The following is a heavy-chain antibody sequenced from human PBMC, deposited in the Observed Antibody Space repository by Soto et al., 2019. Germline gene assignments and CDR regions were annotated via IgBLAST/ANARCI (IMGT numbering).Heavy chain of an antibody. J-gene: IGHJ5*01. CDR3: TKPGTYCSLTGCYPNWFDS. CDR1: GFTFSSYA. CDR2: ISGSGGST. V-gene: IGHV3-23*01. Sequence: PGGSLRLSCAASGFTFSSYAMRWVRQAPGKGLKWVSAISGSGGSTYYADSVKGRFTISRDNSKNTLYLQMNSLRAEDTAVYYCTKPGTYCSLTGCYPNWFDSWGQGTLVTVSS. D-gene: IGHD2-2*01.